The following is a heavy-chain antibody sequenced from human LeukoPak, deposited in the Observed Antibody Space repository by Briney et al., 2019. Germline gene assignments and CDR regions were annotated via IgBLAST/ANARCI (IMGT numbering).Heavy chain of an antibody. J-gene: IGHJ3*01. CDR3: AKDRTPYSRSGGYYLGAFDV. V-gene: IGHV3-23*01. CDR1: GLTFSNYA. CDR2: LSGSGGAT. Sequence: GGSLRLSCAASGLTFSNYAMTWVRLAPGKGLEWVSSLSGSGGATWYAGSVKGRFTISRDNSKNTLYLRMNSLRAEDTAVYYCAKDRTPYSRSGGYYLGAFDVWGHGTLVTVSS. D-gene: IGHD3-10*01.